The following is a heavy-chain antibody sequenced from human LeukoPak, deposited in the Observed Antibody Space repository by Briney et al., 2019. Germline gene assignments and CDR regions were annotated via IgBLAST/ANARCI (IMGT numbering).Heavy chain of an antibody. CDR1: GFTFNNYG. J-gene: IGHJ5*02. CDR3: ARAHQWLVGGSWFDP. CDR2: ISGSATNT. D-gene: IGHD6-19*01. V-gene: IGHV3-23*01. Sequence: PGGTLRLSCAASGFTFNNYGMSWVRQAPGKGLEWVSAISGSATNTFYAGSVKGRFTISRDNSENTLNLQMNSLRAEDTAVYYCARAHQWLVGGSWFDPWGQGTLVTVSS.